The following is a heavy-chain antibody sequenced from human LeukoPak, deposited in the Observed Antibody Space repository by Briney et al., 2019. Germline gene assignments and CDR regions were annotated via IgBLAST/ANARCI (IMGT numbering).Heavy chain of an antibody. CDR1: GFTFSSNA. V-gene: IGHV3-66*01. J-gene: IGHJ4*02. CDR2: IYSGGST. D-gene: IGHD6-13*01. Sequence: GGSLRLSCTVSGFTFSSNAMSWVRQAPGKGLEWVSVIYSGGSTYYADSVKGRFTISRDNSKNTLYLQMNSLRAEDTAVYYCARDPGIAAAGDYWGQGTLVTVSS. CDR3: ARDPGIAAAGDY.